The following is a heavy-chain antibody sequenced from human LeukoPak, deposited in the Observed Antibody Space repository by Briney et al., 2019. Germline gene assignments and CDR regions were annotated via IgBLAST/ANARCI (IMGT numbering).Heavy chain of an antibody. CDR1: GYTFTSYG. V-gene: IGHV1-18*01. J-gene: IGHJ4*02. CDR2: ISAYNGNT. CDR3: VRDNFHVGFGEI. D-gene: IGHD3-10*01. Sequence: ASVKVSCKASGYTFTSYGISWVRQAPGQGLEWMGWISAYNGNTNYAQKLQGRVTMTTDTSTSTAYMELRSLRSDDTAVYYCVRDNFHVGFGEIWGQGTLVTVSS.